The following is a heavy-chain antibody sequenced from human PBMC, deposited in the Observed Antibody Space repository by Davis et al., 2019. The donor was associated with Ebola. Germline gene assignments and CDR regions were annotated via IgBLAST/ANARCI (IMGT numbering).Heavy chain of an antibody. CDR3: AREAPFCGGDCLDY. J-gene: IGHJ4*02. D-gene: IGHD2-21*01. CDR1: GFTVSSNY. Sequence: GESLKISCSVSGFTVSSNYMSWVRQAPGKGLEWVSLIYSVGTTYYADSVKGRFTISRDNAKNSLFLQMNSLTAEDTALYYCAREAPFCGGDCLDYWGQGTLVTVSS. V-gene: IGHV3-66*01. CDR2: IYSVGTT.